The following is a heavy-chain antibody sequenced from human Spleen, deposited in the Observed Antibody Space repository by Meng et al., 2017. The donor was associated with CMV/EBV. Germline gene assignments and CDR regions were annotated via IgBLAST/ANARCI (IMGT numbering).Heavy chain of an antibody. CDR3: ARPYCSSATCPFDY. CDR2: IYSGGAT. V-gene: IGHV3-53*01. D-gene: IGHD2-2*01. J-gene: IGHJ4*02. Sequence: GESLKISCAASGFTVSSNYMSWVRQAPGKGLEWASVIYSGGATYYADSVKGRFTISRDNSKNTLYLQINSLRAEDTAVYYCARPYCSSATCPFDYWGQGTLVTVSS. CDR1: GFTVSSNY.